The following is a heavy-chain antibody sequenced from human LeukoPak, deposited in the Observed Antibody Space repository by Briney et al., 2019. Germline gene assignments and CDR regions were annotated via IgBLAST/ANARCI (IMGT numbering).Heavy chain of an antibody. V-gene: IGHV4-59*11. CDR3: ARDRDYFDA. CDR2: FYYTTNP. D-gene: IGHD4-17*01. CDR1: GRSIMNQF. Sequence: SDTQSLMCSVSGRSIMNQFWSWIRLSPGKGREWIGNFYYTTNPNYNPALARRVTISVDTSKDQLSLKLKSVTAADTAVYYCARDRDYFDAWGQGTRVTVSS. J-gene: IGHJ5*02.